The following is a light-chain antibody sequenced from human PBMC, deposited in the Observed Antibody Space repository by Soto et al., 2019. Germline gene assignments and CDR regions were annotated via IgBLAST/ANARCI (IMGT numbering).Light chain of an antibody. CDR2: GNS. J-gene: IGLJ1*01. V-gene: IGLV1-40*01. CDR3: QTSDSGLFGLI. CDR1: SSNIGAGYD. Sequence: QSVLTQPPSVSGAPGQRVTISCTGSSSNIGAGYDVHWYQQLPGTAPKLLIYGNSNRPSGVPDRFSGSKSGTSASLAIAGLQADDEADYYCQTSDSGLFGLIFGTGTKVTVL.